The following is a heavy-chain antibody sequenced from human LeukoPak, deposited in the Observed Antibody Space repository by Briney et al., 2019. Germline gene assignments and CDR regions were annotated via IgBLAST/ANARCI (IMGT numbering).Heavy chain of an antibody. CDR3: AKDIGWFDP. CDR2: ISGTGDSP. CDR1: GFTFRSYA. J-gene: IGHJ5*02. Sequence: PGGSLKLSCAASGFTFRSYAMSWVRQAPGQGLEWVSAISGTGDSPHYADSVKGQFTISRDNSKNTLYMQMNSLRAEDTAFYYCAKDIGWFDPWGQGTLVTVSS. V-gene: IGHV3-23*01.